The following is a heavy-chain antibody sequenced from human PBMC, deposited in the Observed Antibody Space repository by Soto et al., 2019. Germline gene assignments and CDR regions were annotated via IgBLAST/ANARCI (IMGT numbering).Heavy chain of an antibody. CDR2: ISSSSSYI. CDR3: ARQPYSGYDFDY. CDR1: GFTFSSYS. Sequence: GGSLRLSCAASGFTFSSYSMNWVRQAPGKGLEWVSSISSSSSYIYYADSVKGRFTISRDNAKNSLYLQMNSLRAEDTAVYYCARQPYSGYDFDYWGQGTLVTVSS. D-gene: IGHD5-12*01. V-gene: IGHV3-21*01. J-gene: IGHJ4*02.